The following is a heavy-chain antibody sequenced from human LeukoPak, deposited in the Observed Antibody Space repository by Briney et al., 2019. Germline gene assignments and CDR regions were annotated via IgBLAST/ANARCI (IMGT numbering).Heavy chain of an antibody. CDR2: IGTAGDT. V-gene: IGHV3-13*01. Sequence: GGSLRLSCAASGFDFSAYDMHWVRQATGKGLEWVSVIGTAGDTYYADSVKGRFTISRENAKNSFNLQMNSLRAGDTAVYYCARAARSGWSRRLIDYWGQGTLVTVSS. D-gene: IGHD6-19*01. J-gene: IGHJ4*02. CDR1: GFDFSAYD. CDR3: ARAARSGWSRRLIDY.